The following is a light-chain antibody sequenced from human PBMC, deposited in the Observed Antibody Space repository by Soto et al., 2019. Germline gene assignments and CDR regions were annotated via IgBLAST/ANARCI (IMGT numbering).Light chain of an antibody. CDR1: SSDVGGYNY. Sequence: QSALTQPASVSGSPGQSITISCTGTSSDVGGYNYVSGYQQHPGKAPKLMIYEVSNRPSGVSNRFSGSKSGNTASLTIYGLQAEDEADYYCSSYTSSSTWVFGGGTKLTVL. J-gene: IGLJ3*02. CDR2: EVS. CDR3: SSYTSSSTWV. V-gene: IGLV2-14*01.